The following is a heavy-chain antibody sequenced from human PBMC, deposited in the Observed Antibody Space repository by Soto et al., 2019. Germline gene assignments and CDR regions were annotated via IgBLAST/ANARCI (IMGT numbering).Heavy chain of an antibody. V-gene: IGHV4-4*07. D-gene: IGHD3-9*01. CDR2: VSTNGAT. Sequence: SETLSLTCTVSDDFISSYYWNWIRQPAGKGLEWIGRVSTNGATNYNPSLESRVTMSVDTSKNQFSLKLTSVTAADTAVYFCARADYEILTGSYAMDVWGQGTTVTVYS. CDR1: DDFISSYY. J-gene: IGHJ6*02. CDR3: ARADYEILTGSYAMDV.